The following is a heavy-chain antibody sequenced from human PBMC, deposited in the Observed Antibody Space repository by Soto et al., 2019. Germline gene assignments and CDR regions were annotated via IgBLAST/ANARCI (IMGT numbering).Heavy chain of an antibody. V-gene: IGHV3-30*01. CDR3: ARRGRITSFGVARLDAFDI. CDR2: ISYDGSKK. CDR1: GFTFSSYA. D-gene: IGHD3-3*01. Sequence: QVQLVESGGGVVQPGRSLRLSCAASGFTFSSYAMHWVRQAPGKGLEWVAVISYDGSKKYYADSVKGRFTISRDNSMSTLYLQINSLRAEDTAVYYCARRGRITSFGVARLDAFDIWGQGTMVTVSS. J-gene: IGHJ3*02.